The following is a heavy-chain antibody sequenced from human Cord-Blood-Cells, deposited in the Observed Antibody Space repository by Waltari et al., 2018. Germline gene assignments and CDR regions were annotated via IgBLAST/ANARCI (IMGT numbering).Heavy chain of an antibody. V-gene: IGHV1-2*04. CDR2: INPNSGGT. D-gene: IGHD7-27*01. CDR1: GYTFTGYY. Sequence: QVQLVQSGAEVKKPGASVKVSCKASGYTFTGYYMHWVRQAPGQGLEWMGWINPNSGGTKYAQKFQGWVTMTRDTSISTAYMELSRLRSDDTAVYYCARVEGKLGTPIDYWGQGTLVTVSS. J-gene: IGHJ4*02. CDR3: ARVEGKLGTPIDY.